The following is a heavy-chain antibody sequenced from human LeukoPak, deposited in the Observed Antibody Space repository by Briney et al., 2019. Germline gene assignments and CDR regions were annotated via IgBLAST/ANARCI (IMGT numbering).Heavy chain of an antibody. V-gene: IGHV3-30-3*01. J-gene: IGHJ4*02. CDR2: ISYDGGNK. D-gene: IGHD3-10*01. CDR1: GFTFSSYA. CDR3: ARDLVLLWFGARSDSFDY. Sequence: GRSLRLSCAASGFTFSSYAMHWVGQAPGKGLEWVAVISYDGGNKYYADSVKGRFTISRDNSKNALYLQMNSLRAEDTAVYYCARDLVLLWFGARSDSFDYWGQRTLVTVSS.